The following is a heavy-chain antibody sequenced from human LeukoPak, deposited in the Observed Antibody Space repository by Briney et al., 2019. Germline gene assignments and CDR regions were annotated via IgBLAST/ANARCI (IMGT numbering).Heavy chain of an antibody. D-gene: IGHD6-19*01. CDR3: AREVAVGPFDY. CDR2: IYSGGST. J-gene: IGHJ4*02. Sequence: GGSLRLSCAASGFTFSSYWMNWVRQAPGKGLEWVSVIYSGGSTYYADSVKGRFTISRDNSKNTLYLQMNSLRVEDTAVYYCAREVAVGPFDYWGQGTLVTVSS. CDR1: GFTFSSYW. V-gene: IGHV3-53*01.